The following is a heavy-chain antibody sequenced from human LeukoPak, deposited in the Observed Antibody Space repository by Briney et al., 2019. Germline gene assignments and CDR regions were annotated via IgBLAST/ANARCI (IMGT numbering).Heavy chain of an antibody. J-gene: IGHJ4*02. CDR2: ISSSSTSI. CDR1: GFTFSSYS. D-gene: IGHD3-22*01. CDR3: ARSRYYDSSGFYYRNYVLDY. V-gene: IGHV3-21*01. Sequence: PGGSLRLSCAASGFTFSSYSMNWVRQAPGKGLEWVSSISSSSTSIYYADSVKGRFTISRDNAKNSLYLQMNSLRAEDTAVYYCARSRYYDSSGFYYRNYVLDYWGQGTLVTVSS.